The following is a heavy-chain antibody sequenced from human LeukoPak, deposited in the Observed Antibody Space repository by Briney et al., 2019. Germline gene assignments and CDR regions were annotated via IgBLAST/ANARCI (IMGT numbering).Heavy chain of an antibody. V-gene: IGHV4-4*07. CDR1: GVSISSYY. Sequence: KPSETLSLTCTVSGVSISSYYWSCLRQPAGKGLEWIGRIYTSGSTNYNPSLKSRVTMSVDTSKNQFSLKLSSVTAADTAVYYCALTYDYDSSGYYYYKCAFDIWGQGTMVTVSS. CDR3: ALTYDYDSSGYYYYKCAFDI. CDR2: IYTSGST. D-gene: IGHD3-22*01. J-gene: IGHJ3*02.